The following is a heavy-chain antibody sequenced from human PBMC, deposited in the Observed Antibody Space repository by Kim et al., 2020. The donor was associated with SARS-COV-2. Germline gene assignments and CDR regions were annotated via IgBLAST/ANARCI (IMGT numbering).Heavy chain of an antibody. CDR2: IWYDGSNK. V-gene: IGHV3-33*06. Sequence: GGSLRLSCAASGFTFSSYGMHWVRQAPGKGLEWVAVIWYDGSNKYYADSVKGRFTISRDNSKNTLYLQMNSLRAEDTAVYYCAKGGVDYDILTGYYLGEPPTEGRFYYGMDVWGQGTTVTVSS. D-gene: IGHD3-9*01. CDR1: GFTFSSYG. CDR3: AKGGVDYDILTGYYLGEPPTEGRFYYGMDV. J-gene: IGHJ6*02.